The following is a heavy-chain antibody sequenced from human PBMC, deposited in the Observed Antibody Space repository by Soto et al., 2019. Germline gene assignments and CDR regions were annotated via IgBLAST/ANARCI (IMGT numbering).Heavy chain of an antibody. V-gene: IGHV2-26*01. CDR1: GFSLSNARMG. CDR3: ARDIVVVPAGYYYMDV. J-gene: IGHJ6*03. D-gene: IGHD2-2*01. CDR2: IFSNDEK. Sequence: QVTLKESGPVLVKPTETLTLTCTVSGFSLSNARMGVSWIRQPPGKALEWLAHIFSNDEKSYGTSLKSRLTISKDTSKSQVVLTMTNMDPVDTATYYCARDIVVVPAGYYYMDVWGKGTTVTVSS.